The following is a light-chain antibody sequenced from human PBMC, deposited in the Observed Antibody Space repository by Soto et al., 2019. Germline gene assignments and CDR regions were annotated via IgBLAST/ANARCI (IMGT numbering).Light chain of an antibody. CDR3: QHYNSYPFT. Sequence: DIPMTQSRANLPTSVGDSVTITCRASESMSNCLAWYQQKPGKAPRLLISDASSLEAGVPKRFSGSGSGTEFTLTISGLQPDDFATYYCQHYNSYPFTVGPGTKVDI. CDR1: ESMSNC. J-gene: IGKJ3*01. CDR2: DAS. V-gene: IGKV1-5*01.